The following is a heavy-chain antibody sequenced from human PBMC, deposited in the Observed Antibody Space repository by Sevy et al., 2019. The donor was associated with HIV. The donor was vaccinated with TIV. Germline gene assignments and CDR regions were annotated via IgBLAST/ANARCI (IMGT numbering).Heavy chain of an antibody. CDR3: ASAVSYGSRSYDAFDI. J-gene: IGHJ3*02. Sequence: VESLKISCKGSGYRFTSYWIAWVRQMPGKGLQLMGIIYPSHSDTTYSPSFQGQVTISVDKSISTAYLQWSSLKASDTPMYYCASAVSYGSRSYDAFDIWGQGTMVSVSS. CDR2: IYPSHSDT. D-gene: IGHD3-10*01. CDR1: GYRFTSYW. V-gene: IGHV5-51*01.